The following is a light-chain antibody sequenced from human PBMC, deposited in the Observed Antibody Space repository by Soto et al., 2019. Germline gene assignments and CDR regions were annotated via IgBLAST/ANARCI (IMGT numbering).Light chain of an antibody. CDR3: QQYNNWPFS. J-gene: IGKJ5*01. CDR2: DVS. Sequence: EIRMTQSPGTLSVSPGERATLSCRAAQGVTTNFAWYQQKSGQSPRLLIYDVSNRATGVPAMFSGSGSETDFTLTISRLRSEASAVYFCQQYNNWPFSFGQGTRLEIK. CDR1: QGVTTN. V-gene: IGKV3-15*01.